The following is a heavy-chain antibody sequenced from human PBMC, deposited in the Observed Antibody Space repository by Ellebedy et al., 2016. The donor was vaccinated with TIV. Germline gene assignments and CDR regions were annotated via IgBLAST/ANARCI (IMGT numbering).Heavy chain of an antibody. CDR3: ARHVAREGYNR. D-gene: IGHD5-24*01. J-gene: IGHJ4*02. V-gene: IGHV6-1*01. Sequence: SQTLSLTCAISGDSVSNNGVTWNWIRQSPSRGLEWLGRAYYRSTWYNENAVSVKSRITINPDTSKNQFSLQLNSVTPEDTAEYYCARHVAREGYNRWGQGTLVTVSS. CDR1: GDSVSNNGVT. CDR2: AYYRSTWYN.